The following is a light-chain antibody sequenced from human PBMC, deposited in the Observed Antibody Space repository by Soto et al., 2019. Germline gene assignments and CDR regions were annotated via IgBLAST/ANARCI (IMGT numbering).Light chain of an antibody. CDR1: QTISSW. V-gene: IGKV1-5*01. J-gene: IGKJ1*01. CDR2: DAS. CDR3: QQYNSYSRT. Sequence: DIQMTQSPSTLSGSVGDRVTITCRASQTISSWLAWYQQKPGKAPKLLIYDASSLESGVPSRFSGSGSGTDFTLTISSLQPDEFATYYCQQYNSYSRTFGQGTKVDIK.